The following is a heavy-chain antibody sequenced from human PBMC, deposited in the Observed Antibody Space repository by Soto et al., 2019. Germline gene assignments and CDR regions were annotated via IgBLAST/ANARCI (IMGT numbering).Heavy chain of an antibody. V-gene: IGHV1-18*01. CDR1: GYTFTDHG. CDR3: AKDRPRLTQNFLDVY. J-gene: IGHJ4*02. D-gene: IGHD3-16*01. Sequence: QIQLVQSGAEVKKPGASVKVSCKASGYTFTDHGISWVRQAPGQGFEWMGWISAYNDYTAYAQKFQGRVTMTTDKSTNTAYMELRSLTSDDTAVYCCAKDRPRLTQNFLDVYWGQGTLVTVSS. CDR2: ISAYNDYT.